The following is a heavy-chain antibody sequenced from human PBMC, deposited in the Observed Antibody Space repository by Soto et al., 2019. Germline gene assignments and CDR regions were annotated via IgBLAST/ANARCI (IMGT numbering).Heavy chain of an antibody. CDR2: IIPIFGTA. V-gene: IGHV1-69*13. D-gene: IGHD3-22*01. Sequence: GASVKVSCKAAGGTFSNYGVNWGRQAPGQGLEWMGGIIPIFGTAKYAQKFQGRVTITADDSTRTAYMELSSLRSEDTAVYYCARDGTLYDSSAYYYLYWGQGTLVTVSS. CDR1: GGTFSNYG. CDR3: ARDGTLYDSSAYYYLY. J-gene: IGHJ4*02.